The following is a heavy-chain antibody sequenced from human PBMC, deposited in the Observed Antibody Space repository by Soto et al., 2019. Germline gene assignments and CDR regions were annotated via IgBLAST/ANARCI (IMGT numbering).Heavy chain of an antibody. Sequence: PGGSLRLSCAASGFTFSNAWMNWVRQAPGKGLEWVGRIKSKTDGGTTDYAAPVKGRFTISRDDSKNTLYLQMNSLKTEDTAVNYFTTERLPPYYDFWSGYLTHADYWGQGTLVTVSS. CDR1: GFTFSNAW. V-gene: IGHV3-15*07. CDR2: IKSKTDGGTT. J-gene: IGHJ4*02. D-gene: IGHD3-3*01. CDR3: TTERLPPYYDFWSGYLTHADY.